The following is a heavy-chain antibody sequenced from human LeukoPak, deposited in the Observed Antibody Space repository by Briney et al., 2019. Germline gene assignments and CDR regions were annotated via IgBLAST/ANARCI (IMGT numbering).Heavy chain of an antibody. D-gene: IGHD1-14*01. V-gene: IGHV4-4*07. J-gene: IGHJ6*03. CDR2: IYTTGST. CDR1: SGSINSDY. Sequence: SETLSLTCTVSSGSINSDYWSWIRQPDGKGLEWIGRIYTTGSTNYNPSLKSRVTMSVGTSKNQFSLKLSSVTAADTAVYYCARGPYNNMDVWGKGTTVTISS. CDR3: ARGPYNNMDV.